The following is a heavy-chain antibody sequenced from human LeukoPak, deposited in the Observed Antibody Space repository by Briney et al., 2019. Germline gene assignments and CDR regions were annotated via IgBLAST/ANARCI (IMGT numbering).Heavy chain of an antibody. V-gene: IGHV4-31*03. J-gene: IGHJ3*02. Sequence: PSQTLSLTCTVSGGSISSGGYYWSWIRQHPGKGLEWIGYIYYSGSTYYNPSLKSRVTISVDTSKNQFSLKLSSVTAADTAVYYCARDAINYYDSSGYYYVGHAFDIWGQGTMVTVSS. CDR1: GGSISSGGYY. D-gene: IGHD3-22*01. CDR3: ARDAINYYDSSGYYYVGHAFDI. CDR2: IYYSGST.